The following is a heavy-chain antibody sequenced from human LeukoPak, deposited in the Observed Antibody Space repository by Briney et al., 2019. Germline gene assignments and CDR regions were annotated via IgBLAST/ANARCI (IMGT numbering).Heavy chain of an antibody. Sequence: PGGSLRLSCAASGFTFSSYAMHWVRQAPGKGLEWVAVISYDGSNKYYADSVKGRFTISRDNSKNTLYLQMNSLRAEDTAVYYCARDEADYGGNSDQFDYWGQGTLVTVSS. CDR2: ISYDGSNK. CDR1: GFTFSSYA. J-gene: IGHJ4*02. D-gene: IGHD4-23*01. CDR3: ARDEADYGGNSDQFDY. V-gene: IGHV3-30-3*01.